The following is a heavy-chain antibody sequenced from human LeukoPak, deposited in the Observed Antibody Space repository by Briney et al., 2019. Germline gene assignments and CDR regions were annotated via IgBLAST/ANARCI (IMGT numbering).Heavy chain of an antibody. CDR3: ARTVGYGDYHWFDP. V-gene: IGHV3-53*01. D-gene: IGHD4-17*01. J-gene: IGHJ5*02. CDR2: IYSGDST. CDR1: GFTLSSNY. Sequence: PGGSLRLSCAASGFTLSSNYMSWVRQAPGKGLGWVSVIYSGDSTYYADSVKGRFTISRDNSKNTLYLQMNSLRAEDTAVYYCARTVGYGDYHWFDPWGQGTLVTVSS.